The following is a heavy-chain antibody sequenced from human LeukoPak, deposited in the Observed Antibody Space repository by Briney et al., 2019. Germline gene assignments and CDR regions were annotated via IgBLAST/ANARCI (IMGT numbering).Heavy chain of an antibody. V-gene: IGHV3-23*01. Sequence: GGSLRLSCAASGFTFSSYAISWSRQAPGKGLKWAPAFSGSGGRAYYADSMKGRFTISRDNSKNTLYLQMNSLRAEDTAVYYCAKELPLMIPGAFDIWGQGTMVAVSS. CDR2: FSGSGGRA. J-gene: IGHJ3*02. CDR3: AKELPLMIPGAFDI. D-gene: IGHD2-8*01. CDR1: GFTFSSYA.